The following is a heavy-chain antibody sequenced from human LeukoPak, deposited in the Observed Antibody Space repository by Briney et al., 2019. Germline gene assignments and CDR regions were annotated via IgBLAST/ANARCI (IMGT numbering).Heavy chain of an antibody. J-gene: IGHJ5*02. CDR1: GYSFTGYA. V-gene: IGHV1-69*13. CDR2: IIPIFGSS. Sequence: SVKVSCKASGYSFTGYAMNWVRQAPGQGLEWMGGIIPIFGSSNYAQKFQGRVTITADESTTTAYMELSSLRSEDTAVYYCARVTHTELSTWFDPWGQGTLVTVSS. D-gene: IGHD5-18*01. CDR3: ARVTHTELSTWFDP.